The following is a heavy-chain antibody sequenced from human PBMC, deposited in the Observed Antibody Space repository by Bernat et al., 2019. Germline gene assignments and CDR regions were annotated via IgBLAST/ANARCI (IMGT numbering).Heavy chain of an antibody. V-gene: IGHV4-31*03. J-gene: IGHJ3*02. CDR3: ARGGGRPDGYKEDKDAFDI. CDR2: IYYSGST. Sequence: QLQLQESGPGLVKPSETLSLTCTVSGGSISSGGYYWSWIRQHPGKGLEWIGYIYYSGSTYYNPSLKSRVTISVDTSKNQFSLKLSSVTAADTAVYYCARGGGRPDGYKEDKDAFDIWGQGTMVTVSS. D-gene: IGHD5-24*01. CDR1: GGSISSGGYY.